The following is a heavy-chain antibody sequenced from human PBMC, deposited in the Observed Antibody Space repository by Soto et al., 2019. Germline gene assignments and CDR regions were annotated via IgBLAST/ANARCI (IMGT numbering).Heavy chain of an antibody. D-gene: IGHD1-20*01. J-gene: IGHJ4*02. CDR1: GYSITSSSHY. V-gene: IGHV4-39*01. Sequence: SETLSLTCTVSGYSITSSSHYWGWIRQPPGKGLECIANIYYDGNTYYNPSLKSRVAISLDTSKNQFSLRLNSVTAADTAVYYCARGTSNWSWKFDYWGQGILVTVS. CDR3: ARGTSNWSWKFDY. CDR2: IYYDGNT.